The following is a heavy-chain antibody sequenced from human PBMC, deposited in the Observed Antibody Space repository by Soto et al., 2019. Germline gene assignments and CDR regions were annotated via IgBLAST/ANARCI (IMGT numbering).Heavy chain of an antibody. J-gene: IGHJ3*02. Sequence: ASVKVSCKASGYTFTGYYMHWVRQAPGQGLEWMGWINPNSGGTNYAQKLQGRVTMTTDTSTSTAYMELRSLRSDDTAVYYCARDPPYGNRAFDIWGQGTMVTVSS. CDR2: INPNSGGT. V-gene: IGHV1-2*02. D-gene: IGHD3-10*01. CDR3: ARDPPYGNRAFDI. CDR1: GYTFTGYY.